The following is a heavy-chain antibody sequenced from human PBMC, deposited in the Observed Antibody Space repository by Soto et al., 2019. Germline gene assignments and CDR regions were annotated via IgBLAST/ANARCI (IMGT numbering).Heavy chain of an antibody. V-gene: IGHV4-34*01. CDR1: GGSFSGYY. CDR3: AKNSLFLEMDSLRVEDTAVYYCARDPYCAGGGQCYYGAFDI. CDR2: INHSGST. Sequence: SGTLSLTCAVYGGSFSGYYWTWIRQPPGTGLEWIGEINHSGSTNYNPSLKSRVTISVDTSKNQFSLKLTSVKGRFTISRDNAKNSLFLEMDSLRVEDTAVYYCARDPYCAGGGQCYYGAFDIWGRGTLVTVSS. D-gene: IGHD2-21*01. J-gene: IGHJ3*02.